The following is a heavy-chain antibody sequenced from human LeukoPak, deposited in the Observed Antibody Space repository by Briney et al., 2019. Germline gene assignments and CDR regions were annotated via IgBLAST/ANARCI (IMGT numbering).Heavy chain of an antibody. D-gene: IGHD2-2*01. CDR2: INWNGGGT. CDR1: GFTFDDYG. CDR3: ARDARVVPAATVFDY. V-gene: IGHV3-20*04. J-gene: IGHJ4*02. Sequence: GGSLRLSCAASGFTFDDYGMSWVRQAPGKGLEWVSGINWNGGGTGYADSVKGRFTISRDNAKNSLYLQMNSLRAEDTALYYCARDARVVPAATVFDYWGQGTLVTVSS.